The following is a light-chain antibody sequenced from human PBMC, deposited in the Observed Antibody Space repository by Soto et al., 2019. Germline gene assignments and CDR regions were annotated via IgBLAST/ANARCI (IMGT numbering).Light chain of an antibody. CDR2: EVS. CDR3: NSYTSSSTLYV. V-gene: IGLV2-14*01. Sequence: QSALTQPASVSGSPGQSITISCTGTSSDIGNYNYVSWYQQHPGKAPKLMLYEVSNRPSGVSNRFFGSKSGNTASLTISGLQAEDEADYFCNSYTSSSTLYVFGTGTKLTVL. CDR1: SSDIGNYNY. J-gene: IGLJ1*01.